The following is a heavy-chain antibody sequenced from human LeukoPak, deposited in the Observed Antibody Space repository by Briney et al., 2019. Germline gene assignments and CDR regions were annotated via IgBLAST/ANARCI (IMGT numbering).Heavy chain of an antibody. J-gene: IGHJ3*02. CDR2: IYYSGST. CDR1: GGSISSGGYS. V-gene: IGHV4-61*08. Sequence: SETLSLTCAVSGGSISSGGYSWSWIRQPPGKGLEWIGYIYYSGSTNYNPSVKSRVTISVDTSKNQFSLKLSSVTAADTAVYYCARLGWDAFDIWGQGTMVTVSS. CDR3: ARLGWDAFDI.